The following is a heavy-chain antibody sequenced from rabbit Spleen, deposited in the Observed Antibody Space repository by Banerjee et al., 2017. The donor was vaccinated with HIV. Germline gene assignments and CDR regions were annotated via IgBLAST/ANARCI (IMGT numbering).Heavy chain of an antibody. CDR2: IDPIFGIT. V-gene: IGHV1S45*01. CDR1: GLDFSSSDW. CDR3: ARDGAGGSYFAL. J-gene: IGHJ3*01. Sequence: QQQLVESGGDLVKPGASLTLTCTASGLDFSSSDWIYWVRQAPGKGLEWIGYIDPIFGITYFANWAKGRFTISKPSSTTVTLQMTSLTAADTATYFCARDGAGGSYFALWGQGTLVTVS. D-gene: IGHD8-1*01.